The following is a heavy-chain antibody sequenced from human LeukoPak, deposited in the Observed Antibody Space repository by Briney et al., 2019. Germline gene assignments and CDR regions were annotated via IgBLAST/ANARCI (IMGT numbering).Heavy chain of an antibody. CDR3: ARDAAGYDR. Sequence: GGSLRLSCAASGFTFNTFWMSWVRQTPGKGLEWVANIKEDGTKKYYVDSVKGRFTISRDNAENSLYLKMNSLRAEDTAVYYCARDAAGYDRWGQGTLVTVSS. V-gene: IGHV3-7*01. D-gene: IGHD6-13*01. CDR1: GFTFNTFW. CDR2: IKEDGTKK. J-gene: IGHJ5*02.